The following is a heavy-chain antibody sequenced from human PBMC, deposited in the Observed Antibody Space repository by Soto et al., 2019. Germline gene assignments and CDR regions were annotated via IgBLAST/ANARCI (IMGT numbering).Heavy chain of an antibody. D-gene: IGHD3-10*01. J-gene: IGHJ4*02. Sequence: SETLSLTCTVSGGSISSGDYYWSWIRQPPGKGLEWIGYIYYSGSTYYNPSLKSRVTISVDTSKNQFSLKLSSVTAADTAVYYCAREATMVRGPFDYWGQGTLVTVSS. CDR1: GGSISSGDYY. CDR2: IYYSGST. V-gene: IGHV4-30-4*01. CDR3: AREATMVRGPFDY.